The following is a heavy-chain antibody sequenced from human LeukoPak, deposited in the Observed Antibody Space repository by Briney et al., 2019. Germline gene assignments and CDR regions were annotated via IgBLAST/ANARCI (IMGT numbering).Heavy chain of an antibody. V-gene: IGHV1-8*01. CDR2: MNPNSGNT. CDR1: GYTFTSSD. Sequence: GASVKVSCKASGYTFTSSDINGVRQATGQGLEWMGWMNPNSGNTGYAQKFQGRVTMTRNTSISTAYMELSSLRSEDTAVYFFSRAPTNWFDPWGQGTLVTVSS. CDR3: SRAPTNWFDP. J-gene: IGHJ5*02.